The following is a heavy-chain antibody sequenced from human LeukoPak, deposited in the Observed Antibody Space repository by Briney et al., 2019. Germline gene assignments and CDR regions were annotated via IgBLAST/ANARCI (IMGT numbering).Heavy chain of an antibody. V-gene: IGHV4-31*03. CDR3: AREFREAAAGTRGFDY. D-gene: IGHD6-13*01. Sequence: PSETLSLTCTVSGGSISSGGYYWSWIRQHPGKGLEWIGYIYYSGSTYYNPSLKSRVTISVDTSKNQFSLKLSSVTAADTAVYYCAREFREAAAGTRGFDYWGQGTLVTVSS. J-gene: IGHJ4*02. CDR2: IYYSGST. CDR1: GGSISSGGYY.